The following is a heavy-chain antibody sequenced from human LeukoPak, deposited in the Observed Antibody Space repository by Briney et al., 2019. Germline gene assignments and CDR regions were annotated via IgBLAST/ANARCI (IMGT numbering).Heavy chain of an antibody. V-gene: IGHV1-8*01. CDR3: ARGQLADFDY. D-gene: IGHD6-6*01. Sequence: GASVEVSCKASGYTFTSYDINWVRQATGQGLEWMGWMNPNSGDTGFAQKFQGRVTMTRNTSISTAYMELNSLRSEDTAVYYCARGQLADFDYWGQGTLVTVSS. CDR2: MNPNSGDT. CDR1: GYTFTSYD. J-gene: IGHJ4*02.